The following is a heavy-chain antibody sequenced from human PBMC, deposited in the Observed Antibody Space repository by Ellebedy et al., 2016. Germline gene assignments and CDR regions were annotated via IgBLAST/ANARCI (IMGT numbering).Heavy chain of an antibody. CDR1: GFTFGDYA. Sequence: GGSLRLSCTGSGFTFGDYAMSWFRQAPGKGLEWVGFIRTKAFGVTTEYATSMKGRYTISRDDSKSIVYLQMNSLNAEDTALYYCARAYHSGFDFWGQGTLVTVSS. CDR3: ARAYHSGFDF. CDR2: IRTKAFGVTT. V-gene: IGHV3-49*03. D-gene: IGHD3-10*01. J-gene: IGHJ4*02.